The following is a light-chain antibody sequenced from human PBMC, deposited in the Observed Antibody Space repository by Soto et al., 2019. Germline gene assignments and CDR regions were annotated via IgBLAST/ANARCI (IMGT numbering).Light chain of an antibody. V-gene: IGKV3-20*01. J-gene: IGKJ4*01. CDR1: QNVGRNY. CDR2: GAS. CDR3: QQYASSPLT. Sequence: ETVLTQSPGTLSLSPGERATLSCRASQNVGRNYVVWYQQKPGQAPRVLIYGASSRATGIPARFSGSGSGTDFTLTISRLEPEDFAVYYCQQYASSPLTVGGGTKVEVK.